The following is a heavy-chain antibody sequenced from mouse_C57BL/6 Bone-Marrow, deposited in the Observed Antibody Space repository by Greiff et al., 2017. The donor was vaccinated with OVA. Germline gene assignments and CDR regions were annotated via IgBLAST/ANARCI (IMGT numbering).Heavy chain of an antibody. J-gene: IGHJ3*01. CDR2: ISNLAYSI. CDR3: ARAYDGDYNYAD. V-gene: IGHV5-15*01. D-gene: IGHD2-3*01. CDR1: GFTFSDYG. Sequence: EVKLVESGGGLVQPGGSLKLSCAASGFTFSDYGMEWVRQAPRKGPEWVAFISNLAYSIYYADTVKGRFTISRKNDKNTLYLQMSSLRSEDTAMYYCARAYDGDYNYADWGQGALVTVS.